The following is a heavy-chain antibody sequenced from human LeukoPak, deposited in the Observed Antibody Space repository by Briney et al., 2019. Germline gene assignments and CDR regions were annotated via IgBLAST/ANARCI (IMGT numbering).Heavy chain of an antibody. CDR3: ARGWGYFDY. D-gene: IGHD6-19*01. Sequence: SETLSLTCTVSGGSISSYYWSWIRQPPGKGLEWIGYIYYTGTTNYNFSLKSRLTISVDTSKNQFSLRLTSVTAADTAVYYCARGWGYFDYWGQGTLVTVSS. J-gene: IGHJ4*02. V-gene: IGHV4-59*01. CDR1: GGSISSYY. CDR2: IYYTGTT.